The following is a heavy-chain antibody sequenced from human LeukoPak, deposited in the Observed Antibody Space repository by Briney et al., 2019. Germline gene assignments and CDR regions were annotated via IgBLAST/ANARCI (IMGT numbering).Heavy chain of an antibody. CDR2: INHSGST. V-gene: IGHV4-34*01. J-gene: IGHJ4*02. Sequence: SETPSLTCAVYGGSFSGYYWSWIRQPPGKGLEWIGEINHSGSTNYNPSLKSRVTISVDTSKNQFSLKLSSVTAADTAVYYCARVGYPSRFDYWGQGTLVTVSS. CDR3: ARVGYPSRFDY. D-gene: IGHD6-13*01. CDR1: GGSFSGYY.